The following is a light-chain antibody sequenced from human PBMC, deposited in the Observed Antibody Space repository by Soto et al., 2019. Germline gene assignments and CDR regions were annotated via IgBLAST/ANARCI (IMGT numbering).Light chain of an antibody. J-gene: IGLJ2*01. CDR3: YSAADNNLV. Sequence: SYELTQPSSVSVSPEQTARITCSGDVVAKKYGRWFQQKPGQAPVLVIYKDSERPSGIPERFSGSTSGTTVTLTISGAQVEDEADYYCYSAADNNLVFGGGTKLTVL. CDR2: KDS. V-gene: IGLV3-27*01. CDR1: VVAKKY.